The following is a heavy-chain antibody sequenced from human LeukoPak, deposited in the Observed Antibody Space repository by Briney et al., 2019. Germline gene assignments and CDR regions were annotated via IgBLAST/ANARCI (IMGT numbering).Heavy chain of an antibody. V-gene: IGHV3-30*03. CDR3: ARDRAWNYFDY. D-gene: IGHD3-3*01. J-gene: IGHJ4*02. Sequence: PGRSLRLSCAPSGFTFSRHGMHWVRQAPGKGLEWVAIISNDGSRKYYAHSVEGRFTISRDNSKNTLYLQMDSLRAEDTAVYYCARDRAWNYFDYWGQGTLVNVSS. CDR1: GFTFSRHG. CDR2: ISNDGSRK.